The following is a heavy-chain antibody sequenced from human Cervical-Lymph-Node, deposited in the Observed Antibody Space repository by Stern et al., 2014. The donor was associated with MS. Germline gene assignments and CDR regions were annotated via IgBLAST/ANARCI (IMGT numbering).Heavy chain of an antibody. CDR3: ARTPYNWNFALDY. Sequence: QLVQSGAEVKKPGASVKVSCKASGYGFIGFYLHWVRQAPGQGLEWMGWINPNSGDTNYAQRFQGRVTMTRDTSITTAYMELSSLRSDDTAVYYCARTPYNWNFALDYWGQGTLVTVSS. J-gene: IGHJ4*02. CDR1: GYGFIGFY. CDR2: INPNSGDT. D-gene: IGHD1-7*01. V-gene: IGHV1-2*02.